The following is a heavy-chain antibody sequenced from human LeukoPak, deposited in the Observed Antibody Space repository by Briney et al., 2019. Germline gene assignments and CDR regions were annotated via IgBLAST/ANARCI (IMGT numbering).Heavy chain of an antibody. CDR3: TTDLWHTVTTGHDY. J-gene: IGHJ4*02. Sequence: VGSPRLSCAASGFTFSNARMSSVREAPGKGLEWGGRIKRKTDGGTTDYAAPVKGRFTISRDDSKNTLYLQMNSLKTEGTAVYYCTTDLWHTVTTGHDYWGQGTLVTVSS. CDR2: IKRKTDGGTT. V-gene: IGHV3-15*01. D-gene: IGHD4-17*01. CDR1: GFTFSNAR.